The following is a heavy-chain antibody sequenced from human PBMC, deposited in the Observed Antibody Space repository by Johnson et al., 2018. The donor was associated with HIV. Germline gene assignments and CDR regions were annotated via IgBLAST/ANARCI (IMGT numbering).Heavy chain of an antibody. CDR1: GFTFSSYG. J-gene: IGHJ3*02. CDR2: IRYDGSNK. V-gene: IGHV3-30*02. Sequence: QVQLVESGGGVVQPGGSLRLSCAASGFTFSSYGMHWVRQAPGKGLEWVAFIRYDGSNKYYADSVKGRFTISRDNSKDTLSLQMNSLRDEDTAVYYCAKVRRPGGVRDVFDIWGQGTTVTVSS. D-gene: IGHD2-8*02. CDR3: AKVRRPGGVRDVFDI.